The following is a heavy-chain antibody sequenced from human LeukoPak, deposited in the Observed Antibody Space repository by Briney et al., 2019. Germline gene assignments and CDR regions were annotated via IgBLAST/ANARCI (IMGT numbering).Heavy chain of an antibody. V-gene: IGHV4-39*07. Sequence: PSETLSLTCTVSGGSISSSSYYWGWIRQPPGKGLEWIGSIYYSGSTYYNPSLKSRVTISVDTSKNQFSLKLSSVTAADTAVYYCARDKYDRYYGMDVWGQGTTVTVSS. CDR2: IYYSGST. D-gene: IGHD3-3*01. J-gene: IGHJ6*02. CDR3: ARDKYDRYYGMDV. CDR1: GGSISSSSYY.